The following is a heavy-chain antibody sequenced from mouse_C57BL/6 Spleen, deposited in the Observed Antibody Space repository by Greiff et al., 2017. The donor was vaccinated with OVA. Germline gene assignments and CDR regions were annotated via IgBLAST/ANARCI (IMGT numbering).Heavy chain of an antibody. D-gene: IGHD2-3*01. CDR2: IYPGSGNT. V-gene: IGHV1-76*01. J-gene: IGHJ1*03. Sequence: VQLQQSGAELVRPGASVKLSCKASGYTFTDYYINWVKQRPGQGLEWIARIYPGSGNTYYNEKFKGKATLTAEKSSSTAYMQLSSLTSEDSAVYFCARGEDGYYGYFDVWGTGTTVTVSS. CDR1: GYTFTDYY. CDR3: ARGEDGYYGYFDV.